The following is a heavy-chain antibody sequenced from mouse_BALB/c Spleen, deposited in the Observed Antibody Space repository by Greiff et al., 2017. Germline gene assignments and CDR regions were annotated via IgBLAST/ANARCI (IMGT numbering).Heavy chain of an antibody. CDR1: GFNIKDTY. J-gene: IGHJ2*01. V-gene: IGHV14-3*02. Sequence: VQLKESGAELVKPGASVKLSCTASGFNIKDTYMHWVKQRPEQGLEWIGRIDPANGNTKYDPKFQGKATITADTSSNTAYLQLSSLTSEDTAVYYCARGISYYFDYWGQGTTLTVSS. CDR2: IDPANGNT. CDR3: ARGISYYFDY.